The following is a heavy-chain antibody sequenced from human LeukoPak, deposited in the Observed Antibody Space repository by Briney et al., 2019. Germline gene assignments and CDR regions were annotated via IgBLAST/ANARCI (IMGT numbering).Heavy chain of an antibody. V-gene: IGHV5-51*01. J-gene: IGHJ4*02. CDR3: ARAPDYGGNPYYFDY. Sequence: GESLKISCKGSGYSFTSYWIGCVRQMPGKGLEWMGIIYPGDSDTRYSPSFQGQVTISADKSISTAYLQWSSLKASDTAMYYCARAPDYGGNPYYFDYWGQGTLVTVSS. CDR1: GYSFTSYW. D-gene: IGHD4-23*01. CDR2: IYPGDSDT.